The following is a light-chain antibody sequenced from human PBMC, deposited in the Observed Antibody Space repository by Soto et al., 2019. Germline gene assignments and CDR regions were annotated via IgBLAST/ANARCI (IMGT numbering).Light chain of an antibody. CDR3: QQDDSSPPWT. J-gene: IGKJ1*01. CDR2: GTS. CDR1: QPVGRSY. Sequence: ENVLTQSPGLMYLSPGERATLSCRASQPVGRSYLDWYQQKYGQAPRPLIFGTSTRATGGPYRFSGGGSGTDFTLTISRVDPEDFGVYYCQQDDSSPPWTFGQGTRVEVK. V-gene: IGKV3-20*01.